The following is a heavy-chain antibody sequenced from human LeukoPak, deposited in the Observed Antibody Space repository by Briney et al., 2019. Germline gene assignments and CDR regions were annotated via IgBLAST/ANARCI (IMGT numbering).Heavy chain of an antibody. D-gene: IGHD6-13*01. CDR3: ARVRRYSSSWYAMGFDY. CDR2: ISSSGSTI. CDR1: GFTFSSYE. J-gene: IGHJ4*02. V-gene: IGHV3-48*03. Sequence: GGSLRLSCAASGFTFSSYEMNWVRQAPGKGLEWVSYISSSGSTIYYADSVKGRFTISRDNAKNSLYLQMNSLRAEDTAVYYCARVRRYSSSWYAMGFDYWGQGTLVTVSS.